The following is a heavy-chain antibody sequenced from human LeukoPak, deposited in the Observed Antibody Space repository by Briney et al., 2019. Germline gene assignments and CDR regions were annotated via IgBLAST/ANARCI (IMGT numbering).Heavy chain of an antibody. J-gene: IGHJ4*02. CDR3: AKPLVVTADPFDY. V-gene: IGHV3-53*01. D-gene: IGHD3-22*01. CDR2: IYSGGST. Sequence: GGSLRLSCAASGFTVSSNYMSWVRQAPGKGLEWVSVIYSGGSTYYADSVKGRFTISRDNSKNTLYLQMNSLRAEDTAVYYCAKPLVVTADPFDYWGQGTLVTVSS. CDR1: GFTVSSNY.